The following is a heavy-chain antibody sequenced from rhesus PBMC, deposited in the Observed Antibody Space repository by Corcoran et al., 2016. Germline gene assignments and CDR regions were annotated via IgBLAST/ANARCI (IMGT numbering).Heavy chain of an antibody. J-gene: IGHJ4*01. V-gene: IGHV3-54*02. CDR1: GFTFSSYG. CDR3: ARPSEPIVVITEFDY. CDR2: ISYDEIKK. D-gene: IGHD3-28*01. Sequence: EVQLVESGGGLVQPGGSLRLSCAASGFTFSSYGMHWVRQAPGKGLEGVAVISYDEIKKYYAASVKYRFTISRDNSKNMLYLQMNNLKLEDTAVYYCARPSEPIVVITEFDYWGQGVLVTVSS.